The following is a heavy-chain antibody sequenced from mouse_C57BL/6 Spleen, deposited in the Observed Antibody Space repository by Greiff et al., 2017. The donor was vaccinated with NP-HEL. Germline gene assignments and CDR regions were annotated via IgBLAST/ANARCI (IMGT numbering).Heavy chain of an antibody. V-gene: IGHV3-6*01. Sequence: EVQLVESGPGLVKPSQSLSLSCSVSGYSITGGYYWNWIRQFPGNLLEWMGYISYDGSNNYNPSLKNRISITRDTSKNQFFLKLNSVTTEDTATYYCARESNYAMDYWGQGTSVTVSS. CDR2: ISYDGSN. CDR3: ARESNYAMDY. J-gene: IGHJ4*01. CDR1: GYSITGGYY.